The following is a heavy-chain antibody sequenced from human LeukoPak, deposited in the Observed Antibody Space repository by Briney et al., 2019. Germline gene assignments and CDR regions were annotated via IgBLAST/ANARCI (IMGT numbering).Heavy chain of an antibody. CDR2: IIPIFGIA. J-gene: IGHJ3*02. CDR3: ARVGLYGDAFDI. D-gene: IGHD4-17*01. V-gene: IGHV1-69*04. Sequence: ASVKVSCKASGGTFSSYAISWVRQAPGQGLEWMGRIIPIFGIANYAQKFQGRVTITADKSTSTAYMELSSLRSEDTAVYYCARVGLYGDAFDIWGQGTMVTVSS. CDR1: GGTFSSYA.